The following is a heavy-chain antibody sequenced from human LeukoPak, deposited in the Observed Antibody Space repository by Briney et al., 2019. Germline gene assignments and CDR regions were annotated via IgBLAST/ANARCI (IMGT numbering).Heavy chain of an antibody. CDR1: VFNFRSYE. Sequence: PGGSLRLSCAASVFNFRSYEMNSVRQAPGKGLEWDSYISNTDETRTYADSVKGRFTISRDNAKNSLHLEVNSLRAEDTAVYYGAREIVSAVAGNFDYWGQGTLVTVSS. V-gene: IGHV3-48*03. CDR2: ISNTDETR. J-gene: IGHJ4*02. D-gene: IGHD6-19*01. CDR3: AREIVSAVAGNFDY.